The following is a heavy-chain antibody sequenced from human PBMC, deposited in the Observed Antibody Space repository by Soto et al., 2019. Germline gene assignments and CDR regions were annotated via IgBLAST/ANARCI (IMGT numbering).Heavy chain of an antibody. D-gene: IGHD3-10*01. CDR2: IKSKTDGGTT. CDR1: GFTFSNAW. CDR3: TTFYYGSGSYYQTNY. V-gene: IGHV3-15*07. Sequence: GGSLRLSCAASGFTFSNAWMNWVRQAPGKGLEWVGRIKSKTDGGTTDYAAPVKGRFTISRDDSKNTLYLQMNSLKTEDTAVYYCTTFYYGSGSYYQTNYWGQGTLVTVSS. J-gene: IGHJ4*02.